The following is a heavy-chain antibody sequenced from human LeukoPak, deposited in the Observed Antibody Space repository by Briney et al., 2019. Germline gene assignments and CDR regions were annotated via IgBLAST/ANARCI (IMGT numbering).Heavy chain of an antibody. CDR2: IYTSGST. Sequence: SETLSLTCTVSGGSISSYYWSWIRQPPGKGLEWIGYIYTSGSTNYNPSLKSRVTISVDTSKSQFSLKLSSVTAADTAVYYCASTSRIAAAGSRAAEYFQHWGQGTLVTVSS. J-gene: IGHJ1*01. CDR1: GGSISSYY. V-gene: IGHV4-4*09. CDR3: ASTSRIAAAGSRAAEYFQH. D-gene: IGHD6-13*01.